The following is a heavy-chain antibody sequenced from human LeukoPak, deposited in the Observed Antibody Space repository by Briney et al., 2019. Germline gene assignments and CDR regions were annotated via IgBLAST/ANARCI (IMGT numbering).Heavy chain of an antibody. CDR3: ARQDHFWGGFAFDI. Sequence: SETLSLTCTASGGSISSSSYYWGWIRQPPGKGLEWIGSIYYSGSTYYNPSLKSRVTISVDTSKNQFSLKLSSVTAADTAVYYCARQDHFWGGFAFDIWGQGTMVTVSS. J-gene: IGHJ3*02. V-gene: IGHV4-39*01. D-gene: IGHD3-3*01. CDR2: IYYSGST. CDR1: GGSISSSSYY.